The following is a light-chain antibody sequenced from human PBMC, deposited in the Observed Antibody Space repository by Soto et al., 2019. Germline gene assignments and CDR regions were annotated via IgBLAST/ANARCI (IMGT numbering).Light chain of an antibody. J-gene: IGLJ3*02. Sequence: QSALTQPASVSGSPGQSITISCTGTTSDVGGYNLVSWYLQHPGKAPKLIIYEGSKRPSGVSNRFSGSKSGNTASLTISGLQADDEADYYCCSYAASNSLMFGGGTKLTVL. CDR2: EGS. V-gene: IGLV2-23*01. CDR1: TSDVGGYNL. CDR3: CSYAASNSLM.